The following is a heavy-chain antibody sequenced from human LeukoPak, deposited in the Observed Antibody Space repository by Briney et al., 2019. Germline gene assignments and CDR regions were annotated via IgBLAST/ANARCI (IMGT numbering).Heavy chain of an antibody. Sequence: GGSLRLSCAASGFTFSSYGMHWVRQAPGKGLEWVAVIWYDGSNKYYADSVKDRFTISRDNSKNTLYLQMNSLRAEDTAVYYCARGSVEPECELLVLGDHFDYWGQGTLVTVSS. V-gene: IGHV3-33*01. CDR2: IWYDGSNK. CDR1: GFTFSSYG. CDR3: ARGSVEPECELLVLGDHFDY. D-gene: IGHD1-26*01. J-gene: IGHJ4*02.